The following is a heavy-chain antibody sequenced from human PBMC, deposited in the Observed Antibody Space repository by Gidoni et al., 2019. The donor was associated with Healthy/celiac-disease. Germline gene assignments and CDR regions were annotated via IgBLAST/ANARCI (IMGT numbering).Heavy chain of an antibody. CDR3: ARLPITIFGVVLNAFDI. CDR1: GGSISSYY. V-gene: IGHV4-59*01. Sequence: QVQLQESGPGLVKPSETLSLTCTVSGGSISSYYWSWIRQPPGKGLEWIGYIYYSGSTNYNPSLKSRVTISVDTSKNQFSLKLSSVTAADTAVYYCARLPITIFGVVLNAFDIWGQGTMVTVSS. D-gene: IGHD3-3*01. CDR2: IYYSGST. J-gene: IGHJ3*02.